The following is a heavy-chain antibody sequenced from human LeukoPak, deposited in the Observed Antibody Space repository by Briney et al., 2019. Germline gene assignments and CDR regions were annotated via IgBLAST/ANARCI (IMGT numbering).Heavy chain of an antibody. CDR2: IHAGNGKT. J-gene: IGHJ4*02. V-gene: IGHV1-3*01. CDR1: GYTFTSYA. D-gene: IGHD4-17*01. CDR3: ARRGDYGDSELDY. Sequence: ASVKVSCKASGYTFTSYAIHWVRQAPGQRLEWMGWIHAGNGKTKYSQKFQGRVTITRDTSANTAYMELSSLRSEDTAAYHCARRGDYGDSELDYWGQGTLVTVSS.